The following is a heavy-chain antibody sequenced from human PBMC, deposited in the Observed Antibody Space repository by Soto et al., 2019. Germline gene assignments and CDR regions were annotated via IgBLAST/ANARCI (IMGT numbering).Heavy chain of an antibody. V-gene: IGHV1-3*01. J-gene: IGHJ6*02. CDR3: ARVVPAATAATSGMDV. CDR1: GYTFTSYA. Sequence: QVQLVKSGAEVKKPGASVKVSCKASGYTFTSYAMHWVRQATGQRLERMGWINAGNGNTKYSQKFQGRVTITRDTYSNTADMELSSLTSEETAVYYCARVVPAATAATSGMDVRSQGTTVTVSS. CDR2: INAGNGNT. D-gene: IGHD2-2*01.